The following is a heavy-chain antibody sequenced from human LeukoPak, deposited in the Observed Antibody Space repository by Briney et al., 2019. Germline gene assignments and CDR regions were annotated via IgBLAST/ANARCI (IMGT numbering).Heavy chain of an antibody. Sequence: SETLSLTCAVYGGSFSGYYWSWIRQPPGKGLEWIGEINHSGSTNYDPSLKSRVTISVDTSKNQFSLKLSSVTAADTAVYYCARDRGAEQWLERLGDDAFDIWGQGTMVTVSS. CDR3: ARDRGAEQWLERLGDDAFDI. D-gene: IGHD6-19*01. J-gene: IGHJ3*02. V-gene: IGHV4-34*09. CDR2: INHSGST. CDR1: GGSFSGYY.